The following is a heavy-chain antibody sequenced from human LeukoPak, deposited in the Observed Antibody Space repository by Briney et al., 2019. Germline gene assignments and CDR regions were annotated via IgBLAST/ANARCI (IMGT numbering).Heavy chain of an antibody. CDR1: GYTVARSG. CDR3: ARAALYSDFWSGYYMPSYYFDY. D-gene: IGHD3-3*01. Sequence: ASLKVSCTASGYTVARSGISWVRRARGQGLEWMGWIGADNCNTIYAPKPKCRVTMTTDTSTSTAYMELRSLRSDDTAVYYCARAALYSDFWSGYYMPSYYFDYWGQGTLVTVSS. J-gene: IGHJ4*02. CDR2: IGADNCNT. V-gene: IGHV1-18*01.